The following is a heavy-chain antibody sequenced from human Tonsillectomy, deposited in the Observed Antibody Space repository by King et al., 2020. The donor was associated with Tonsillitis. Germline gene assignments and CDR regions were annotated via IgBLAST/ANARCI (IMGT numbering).Heavy chain of an antibody. Sequence: VQLVESGGGLVKPGGSLRLSCAASGFTFSDYYMSWLRQAPGKGLEWVSYISGSNIYINYADSVKGRFTISRDNTKNSLYLQMNSLRAEDTAVYYCARVLAAAGRYFDYWGQGTLVTVSS. J-gene: IGHJ4*02. V-gene: IGHV3-11*05. D-gene: IGHD6-13*01. CDR3: ARVLAAAGRYFDY. CDR2: ISGSNIYI. CDR1: GFTFSDYY.